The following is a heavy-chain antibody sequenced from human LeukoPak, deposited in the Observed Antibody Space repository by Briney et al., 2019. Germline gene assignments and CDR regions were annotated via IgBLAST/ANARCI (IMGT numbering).Heavy chain of an antibody. CDR1: GFTFSSYS. Sequence: GGSLRLSCAASGFTFSSYSMNWVRQAPGKGLEWVSSISSSSSYIYYADSVKGRFTISRDNAKNSLYLQMNSLRAEDTAVYYCARAGHDPPDSSGYYRWFDPWGQGTLVTVSS. CDR2: ISSSSSYI. V-gene: IGHV3-21*01. J-gene: IGHJ5*02. CDR3: ARAGHDPPDSSGYYRWFDP. D-gene: IGHD3-22*01.